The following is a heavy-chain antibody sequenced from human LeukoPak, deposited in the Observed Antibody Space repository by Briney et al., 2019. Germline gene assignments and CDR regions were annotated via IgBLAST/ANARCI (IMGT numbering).Heavy chain of an antibody. Sequence: ASVKVSCKASGYTFTDYYIHWVRQAPGQGLEWMGWINSYSGGTIYAQNFQGRVTMTRDTSISTAYMELSRLRSDDTAVYYCARVDTAMVAGGGDYWGQGTLVTVSS. CDR3: ARVDTAMVAGGGDY. CDR1: GYTFTDYY. V-gene: IGHV1-2*02. CDR2: INSYSGGT. J-gene: IGHJ4*02. D-gene: IGHD5-18*01.